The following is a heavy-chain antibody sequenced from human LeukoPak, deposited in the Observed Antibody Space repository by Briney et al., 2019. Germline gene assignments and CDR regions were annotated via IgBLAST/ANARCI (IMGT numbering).Heavy chain of an antibody. CDR2: ISSSSSYI. CDR3: ARAVRHYVSYFAP. D-gene: IGHD3-16*01. Sequence: GGSLRLSCAACGFTFSSYGMTWVRQAPGKGLEWVSSISSSSSYIYYADSVKGRFTISRDNAKNSLYLQMNSLRAEDTAVYYCARAVRHYVSYFAPCGRGPLATVSS. V-gene: IGHV3-21*01. CDR1: GFTFSSYG. J-gene: IGHJ4*02.